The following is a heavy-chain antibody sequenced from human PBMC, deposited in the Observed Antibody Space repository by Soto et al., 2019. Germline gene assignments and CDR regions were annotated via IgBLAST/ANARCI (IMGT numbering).Heavy chain of an antibody. CDR3: ARDWMHYYDSRGYRDYYYGMDV. CDR1: GYTFTSYG. J-gene: IGHJ6*02. V-gene: IGHV1-18*04. Sequence: QVQLVQSGAEVKKPGASVKVSCKASGYTFTSYGISWVRQAPGQGLEWMGWISAYNGNTNYAQKLQGRVTMTTDTSTSTAYMELRSLRSDDTAVYYCARDWMHYYDSRGYRDYYYGMDVWGQGTTVTVSS. D-gene: IGHD3-22*01. CDR2: ISAYNGNT.